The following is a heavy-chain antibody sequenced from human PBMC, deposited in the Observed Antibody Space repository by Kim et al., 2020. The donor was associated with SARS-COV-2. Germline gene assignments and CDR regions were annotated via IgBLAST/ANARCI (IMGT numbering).Heavy chain of an antibody. CDR1: GFTFDDYA. D-gene: IGHD1-26*01. J-gene: IGHJ6*01. CDR2: ISWNSGSI. Sequence: GGSLRLSCAASGFTFDDYAMHWVRQAPGKGLEWVSGISWNSGSIGYADSVKGRFTISRDNAKNSLYLQMNSLRAEDTALYYCAKGPPVGATRNYGMDVWG. CDR3: AKGPPVGATRNYGMDV. V-gene: IGHV3-9*01.